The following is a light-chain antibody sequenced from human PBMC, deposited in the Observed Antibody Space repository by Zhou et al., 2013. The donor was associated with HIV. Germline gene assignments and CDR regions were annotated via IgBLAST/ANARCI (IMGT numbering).Light chain of an antibody. V-gene: IGKV3-15*01. J-gene: IGKJ1*01. CDR2: GAS. CDR1: QSVSTN. Sequence: EVVMTQSPATLSVSPGDRATLSCRASQSVSTNLAWYQQKPGQAPRLLIYGASTRATGIPTRFSGSGSWTEFTLTISSMQSEDFAVYYCQQYNNWPPWTFGQGTKVEIK. CDR3: QQYNNWPPWT.